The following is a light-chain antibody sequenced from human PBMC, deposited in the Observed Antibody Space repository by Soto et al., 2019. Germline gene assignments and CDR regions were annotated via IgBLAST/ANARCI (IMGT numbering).Light chain of an antibody. V-gene: IGLV1-47*01. Sequence: QSVLTQPPSASGTPGQRVTISCSGSSSNIGTNHVYWYQHLPDTAPKLLIYRNSQRPSGVPDRCSGSKSGTSASLAISGLRSEDEADYYCAAWDDSLSGVVFGGATKLTVL. CDR3: AAWDDSLSGVV. CDR1: SSNIGTNH. J-gene: IGLJ2*01. CDR2: RNS.